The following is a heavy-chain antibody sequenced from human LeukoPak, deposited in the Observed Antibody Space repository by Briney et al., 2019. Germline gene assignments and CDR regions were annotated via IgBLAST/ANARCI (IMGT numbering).Heavy chain of an antibody. CDR3: ARDQTPWWYFDL. CDR2: IYYSGST. V-gene: IGHV4-59*01. J-gene: IGHJ2*01. CDR1: GGSISSYY. Sequence: SETLSLTCTVSGGSISSYYWSWIRQPPGKGLEWIGYIYYSGSTNYNPSLKSRVTISADTSKNQFSLKLSSVTAADTAVYYCARDQTPWWYFDLWAVAPWSLSPQ.